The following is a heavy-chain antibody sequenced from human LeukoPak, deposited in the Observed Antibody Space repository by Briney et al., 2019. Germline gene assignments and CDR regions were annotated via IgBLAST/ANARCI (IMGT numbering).Heavy chain of an antibody. V-gene: IGHV4-59*01. CDR3: ARGRGSGWYDAFDI. J-gene: IGHJ3*02. CDR1: GGSISNYY. CDR2: IYYSGST. D-gene: IGHD6-19*01. Sequence: SETLSLTSTVSGGSISNYYWTWIRQPPGKGLEWIGYIYYSGSTNYSPSLKSRVTISVDTSNNQFSLKLTSVTAADTAVYYCARGRGSGWYDAFDIWGQGTMVTVSS.